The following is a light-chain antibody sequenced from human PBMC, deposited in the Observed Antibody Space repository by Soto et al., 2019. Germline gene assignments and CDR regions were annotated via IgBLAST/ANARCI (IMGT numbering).Light chain of an antibody. Sequence: QSALTQPASVSGSPGQSITISCTGTSSDVGSYNLVSWYQQHPGKAPKLMIYEGSKRPSGVSNRFSGSKFGNTASLTTSGLQAEDEADYYCCSYAGSSTHVVFGGGTKLTVL. J-gene: IGLJ2*01. CDR2: EGS. CDR1: SSDVGSYNL. CDR3: CSYAGSSTHVV. V-gene: IGLV2-23*01.